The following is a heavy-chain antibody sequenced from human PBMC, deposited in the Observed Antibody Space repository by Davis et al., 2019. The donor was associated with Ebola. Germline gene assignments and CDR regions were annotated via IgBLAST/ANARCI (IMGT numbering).Heavy chain of an antibody. CDR3: AKIFFGTRAIDYGDY. CDR2: ISSSSSYI. CDR1: GFTFSSYS. V-gene: IGHV3-21*04. J-gene: IGHJ4*02. Sequence: GGSLRLSCAASGFTFSSYSMNWVRQAPGKGLEWVSSISSSSSYIYYADSVKGRFTISRDNSKNTLSLQMNSLRAEDTAIYYCAKIFFGTRAIDYGDYWGQGTLVTVSS. D-gene: IGHD4-17*01.